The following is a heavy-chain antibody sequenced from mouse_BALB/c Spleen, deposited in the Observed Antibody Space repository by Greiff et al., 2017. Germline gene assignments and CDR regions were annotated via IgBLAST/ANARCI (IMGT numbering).Heavy chain of an antibody. J-gene: IGHJ4*01. CDR1: GFNIKDTY. CDR3: ASLVYYCEADY. Sequence: EVKLQQSGAELVKPGASVKLSCTASGFNIKDTYMHWVKQRPEQGLEWIGRIDPANGNTKYDPKFQGKATITADTSSNTAYLQLSSLTSEDTAVYYCASLVYYCEADYWGQGTSVTVSS. CDR2: IDPANGNT. V-gene: IGHV14-3*02. D-gene: IGHD1-1*01.